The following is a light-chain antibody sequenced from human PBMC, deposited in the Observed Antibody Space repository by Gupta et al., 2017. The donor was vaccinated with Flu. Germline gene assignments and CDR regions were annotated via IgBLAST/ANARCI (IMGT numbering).Light chain of an antibody. Sequence: AQTCALPVSGIPALSMAISRPGTSSDVGGYYYVSWYQQHPGKAPTLMIYEVTDRPSGVSNRFSGSKSGNTASLTISGLHAEDEADYFCASYATTTTWVFGGGTKLTVL. CDR3: ASYATTTTWV. J-gene: IGLJ3*02. V-gene: IGLV2-14*01. CDR1: SSDVGGYYY. CDR2: EVT.